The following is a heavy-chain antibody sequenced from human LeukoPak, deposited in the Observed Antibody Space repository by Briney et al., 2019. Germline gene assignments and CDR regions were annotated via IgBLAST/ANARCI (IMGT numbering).Heavy chain of an antibody. CDR3: TWVGARYYFDY. CDR1: GFTFNHAW. CDR2: IKSKTNGGTT. V-gene: IGHV3-15*01. J-gene: IGHJ4*02. D-gene: IGHD1-26*01. Sequence: GGSLRLSCAASGFTFNHAWMSWVRQAPGKGLEWVGRIKSKTNGGTTDYAAPVKGRFTISRDDSKNTLYLQMNSLKTEDTAVYYCTWVGARYYFDYWGQGTPVTVSS.